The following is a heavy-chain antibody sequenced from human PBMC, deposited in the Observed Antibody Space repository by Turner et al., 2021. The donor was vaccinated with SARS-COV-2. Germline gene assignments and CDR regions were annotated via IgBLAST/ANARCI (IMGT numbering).Heavy chain of an antibody. CDR2: IIPSLGIA. Sequence: QVQLVQSGAEVNQPGSSVTVSCKASVGTFSSYTISWVRQAPGQGLEWMGRIIPSLGIANYAQKFQGRVTFTADKSTSTAYRELSSLRSEDTALYCCAMDHPMPAPAALRATGFRFDPWGQGTLVTVSS. V-gene: IGHV1-69*02. D-gene: IGHD2-2*01. J-gene: IGHJ5*02. CDR1: VGTFSSYT. CDR3: AMDHPMPAPAALRATGFRFDP.